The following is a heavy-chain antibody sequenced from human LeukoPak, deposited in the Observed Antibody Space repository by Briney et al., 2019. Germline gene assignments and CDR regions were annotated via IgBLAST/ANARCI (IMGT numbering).Heavy chain of an antibody. CDR1: GFTFSSYG. V-gene: IGHV3-7*01. Sequence: GGSLRLSCAASGFTFSSYGMNWVRQAPGKGLEWVAHINQDGSEEHYMDSVKARFTISRDNAKNSLSLQMNSLRAEDTAVYYCVRDGGVSGYDLLDYWGQGTLVTVSS. D-gene: IGHD5-12*01. CDR2: INQDGSEE. CDR3: VRDGGVSGYDLLDY. J-gene: IGHJ4*02.